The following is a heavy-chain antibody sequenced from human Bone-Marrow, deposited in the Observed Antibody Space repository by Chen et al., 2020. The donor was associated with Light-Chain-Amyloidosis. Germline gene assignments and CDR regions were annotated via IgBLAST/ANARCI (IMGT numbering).Heavy chain of an antibody. D-gene: IGHD3-10*01. V-gene: IGHV4-59*01. Sequence: QVQLQESGPGLVKPSETLSLTCTVSGASISNYYWSWIRQPPGKGLEWIGYVYYSGSTNYNPSLKSRVTISVDTSKNQLSLKLNSVTAVDTAVYYCARDRRFGNFDYWGQGTLVTVSS. J-gene: IGHJ4*02. CDR2: VYYSGST. CDR1: GASISNYY. CDR3: ARDRRFGNFDY.